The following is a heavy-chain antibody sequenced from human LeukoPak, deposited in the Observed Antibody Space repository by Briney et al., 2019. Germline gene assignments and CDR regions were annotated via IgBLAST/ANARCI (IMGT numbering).Heavy chain of an antibody. Sequence: GSLRLSCAASGFTFSSYWMSWVRQAPGKGLEWVANIKQDGSEKYYVDSVKGRFTISRDNAKNSLYLQMNSLRAEDTAVYYCARERVLLWFGEFPGFDYWGQGTLVTVSS. CDR3: ARERVLLWFGEFPGFDY. D-gene: IGHD3-10*01. J-gene: IGHJ4*02. CDR2: IKQDGSEK. V-gene: IGHV3-7*01. CDR1: GFTFSSYW.